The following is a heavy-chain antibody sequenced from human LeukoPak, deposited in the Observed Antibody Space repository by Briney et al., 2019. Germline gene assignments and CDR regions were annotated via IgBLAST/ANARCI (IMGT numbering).Heavy chain of an antibody. CDR3: AKDSLVVTACPDY. CDR2: IRYDGSNK. CDR1: GFIFSSYG. V-gene: IGHV3-30*02. J-gene: IGHJ4*02. D-gene: IGHD3-22*01. Sequence: TGGSLRLSCAASGFIFSSYGMHWVRQAPGKGLEWVAFIRYDGSNKYYADSVKGRFTISRDNSKNTLYLQMNSLRAEDTAVYYCAKDSLVVTACPDYWGQGTLVTVSS.